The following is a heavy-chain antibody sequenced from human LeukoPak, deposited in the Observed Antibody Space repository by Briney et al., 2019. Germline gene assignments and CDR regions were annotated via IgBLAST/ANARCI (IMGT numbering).Heavy chain of an antibody. D-gene: IGHD5-18*01. Sequence: GESLKISCQGSGYSFTSYWIGWVRQMPGKGLEWMGIIYPGDSDTRYSPSFQGQVTISADKSISTAYLQWSSLKASDTAMYYCARSRWIQLWEYYFDYWGQGTLVTVSS. CDR2: IYPGDSDT. J-gene: IGHJ4*02. CDR3: ARSRWIQLWEYYFDY. CDR1: GYSFTSYW. V-gene: IGHV5-51*01.